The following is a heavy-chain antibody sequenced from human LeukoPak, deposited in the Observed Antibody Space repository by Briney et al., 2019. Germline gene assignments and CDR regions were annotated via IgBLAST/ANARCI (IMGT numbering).Heavy chain of an antibody. CDR3: ARVPPSAHQLLSSDY. Sequence: ASVKVSCKASGYTFTNYGISWVRQTPGQGLEWMAWISANNGETRYAQNLQGRVTMTTDTSTSTAYMELRSLRSDDTAVYYCARVPPSAHQLLSSDYWGQGTQVTVSS. CDR1: GYTFTNYG. CDR2: ISANNGET. D-gene: IGHD2-2*01. V-gene: IGHV1-18*04. J-gene: IGHJ4*02.